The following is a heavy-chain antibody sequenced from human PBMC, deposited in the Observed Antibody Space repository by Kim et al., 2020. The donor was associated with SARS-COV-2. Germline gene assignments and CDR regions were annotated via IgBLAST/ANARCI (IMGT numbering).Heavy chain of an antibody. CDR1: GYTLTELS. J-gene: IGHJ3*02. CDR3: ATFLDSSGYYLGAFDI. Sequence: ASVKVSCKVSGYTLTELSMHWVRQAPGKGLEWMGGFDPEDGETIYAQKFQGRVTMTEDTSTDTAYMELSSLRSEDTAVYYCATFLDSSGYYLGAFDIWGQGTMVTVSS. D-gene: IGHD3-22*01. V-gene: IGHV1-24*01. CDR2: FDPEDGET.